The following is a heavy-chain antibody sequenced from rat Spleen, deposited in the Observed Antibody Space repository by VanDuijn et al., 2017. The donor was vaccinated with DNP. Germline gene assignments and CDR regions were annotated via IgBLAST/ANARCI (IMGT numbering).Heavy chain of an antibody. J-gene: IGHJ2*01. Sequence: QVQLKESGPGLVQPSQTLSLTCTVSGFSLSNYGVIWIRQPPGKGLEWMGVIWGNGDTNYNSALKSRLSISRDTSKSQVFLRMNSLQTEDTAIYFCTREREPNKNPYYFDCWGQGVMVTVSS. V-gene: IGHV2-13*01. CDR3: TREREPNKNPYYFDC. D-gene: IGHD3-8*01. CDR2: IWGNGDT. CDR1: GFSLSNYG.